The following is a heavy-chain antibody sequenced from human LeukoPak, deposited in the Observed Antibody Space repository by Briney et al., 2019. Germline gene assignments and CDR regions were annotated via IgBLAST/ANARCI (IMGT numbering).Heavy chain of an antibody. CDR2: ISGSGGAR. V-gene: IGHV3-23*01. J-gene: IGHJ6*03. D-gene: IGHD2-21*02. CDR1: GFTFTNYA. CDR3: AKESSDSLYYYMDV. Sequence: GGSLRLSCAASGFTFTNYAMTWVRQTPYKGLEWVSSISGSGGARYYTDSVQGRLTISRDNSQNTLYLQMNSLRAEDTAVYYCAKESSDSLYYYMDVWGKGTTVTVSS.